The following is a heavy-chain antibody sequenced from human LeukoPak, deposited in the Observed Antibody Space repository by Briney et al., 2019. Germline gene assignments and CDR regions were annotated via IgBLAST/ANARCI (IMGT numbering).Heavy chain of an antibody. CDR1: GYTFTGYY. CDR2: INPNSGDT. D-gene: IGHD5-12*01. Sequence: ASVKVSCKASGYTFTGYYMHWVRQAPGQGLEWMGWINPNSGDTNYAQNFQGRVTMTTDTSISTAYMELKGLTSDDTAVYYCASAVRLPEGAFDYWGQGSLVTVSS. CDR3: ASAVRLPEGAFDY. V-gene: IGHV1-2*02. J-gene: IGHJ4*02.